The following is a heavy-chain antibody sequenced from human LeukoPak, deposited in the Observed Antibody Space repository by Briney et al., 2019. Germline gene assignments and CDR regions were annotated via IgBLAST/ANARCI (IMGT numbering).Heavy chain of an antibody. CDR2: IIPILGIA. D-gene: IGHD3-22*01. V-gene: IGHV1-69*04. CDR1: GGTFSSYA. J-gene: IGHJ4*02. Sequence: ASVKVSCKASGGTFSSYAISWVRQAPGQGLEWMGRIIPILGIANYVQKFQGRVTITADKSTSTAYMELSSLRSEDTAVYYCARGVNYDRFDYWGQGTLVTVSS. CDR3: ARGVNYDRFDY.